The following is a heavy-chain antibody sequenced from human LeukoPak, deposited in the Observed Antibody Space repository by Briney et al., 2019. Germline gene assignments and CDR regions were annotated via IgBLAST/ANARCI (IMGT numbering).Heavy chain of an antibody. CDR3: ARDLPNGGHSYGYVY. V-gene: IGHV1-18*01. CDR1: GYTXTSYG. Sequence: GASVKVSCKASGYTXTSYGISWVRQAPGQGLEWMGWISGYNGNTNYAQKLQGRVTMTTDTSRKTAYMEVRSLRSDDTAVYYCARDLPNGGHSYGYVYWGQGTLVTVSS. CDR2: ISGYNGNT. J-gene: IGHJ1*01. D-gene: IGHD5-18*01.